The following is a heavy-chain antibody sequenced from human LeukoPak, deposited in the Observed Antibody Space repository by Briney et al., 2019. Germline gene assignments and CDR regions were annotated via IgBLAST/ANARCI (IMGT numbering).Heavy chain of an antibody. Sequence: GASVKVSCKASGYTFTSYGISWVRQAPGQGLEWMGWISAYNGNTNYAQKFQGRVTITADESTSTAYMELSSLRSEDTAVYYCARMSWDYCSSTSCYAASYYYYYYMDVWGKGTTVTISS. D-gene: IGHD2-2*01. CDR1: GYTFTSYG. CDR2: ISAYNGNT. J-gene: IGHJ6*03. V-gene: IGHV1-18*01. CDR3: ARMSWDYCSSTSCYAASYYYYYYMDV.